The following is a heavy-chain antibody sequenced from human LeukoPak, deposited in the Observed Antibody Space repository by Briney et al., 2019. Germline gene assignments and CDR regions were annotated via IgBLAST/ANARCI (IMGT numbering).Heavy chain of an antibody. D-gene: IGHD3-22*01. Sequence: SETLSLTCTVSGGSISSYYWSWIRQPAGKGLEWIGRIYTSGSTNYNPSLKSRVTMSVDTSKNQFSLKLSSVTAADTAVYYCARAGYYYDSSGYYPLYFDYWGQGALVTVSS. CDR1: GGSISSYY. V-gene: IGHV4-4*07. J-gene: IGHJ4*02. CDR3: ARAGYYYDSSGYYPLYFDY. CDR2: IYTSGST.